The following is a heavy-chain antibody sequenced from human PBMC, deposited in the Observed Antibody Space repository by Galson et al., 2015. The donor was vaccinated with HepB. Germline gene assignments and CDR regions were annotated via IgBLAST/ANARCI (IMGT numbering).Heavy chain of an antibody. J-gene: IGHJ1*01. V-gene: IGHV3-33*01. D-gene: IGHD2-21*02. Sequence: SLRLSCAASGFTFSSYGMHWARQAPGKGLEWVAVIWYDGSNKYYADSVKGRFTISRDNSKDTLYLQMNSLRAEDTAVYYCARGPGVVTARGYFQHWGQGTLVTVSS. CDR2: IWYDGSNK. CDR1: GFTFSSYG. CDR3: ARGPGVVTARGYFQH.